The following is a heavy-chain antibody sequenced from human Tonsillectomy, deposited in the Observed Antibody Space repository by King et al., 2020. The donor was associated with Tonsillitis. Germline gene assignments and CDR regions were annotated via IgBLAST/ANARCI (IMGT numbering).Heavy chain of an antibody. CDR2: IYCGGST. CDR3: ASVRSSWYVDY. Sequence: QLVQSGGGLVQPGGSLRLSCAASGFTVSTKNMSWVRQAPGKGLEWVSVIYCGGSTYSADSLKGRFTISRDNSKNTLYLQMNSLRAEDTAVYYCASVRSSWYVDYWGQGTLVTVSS. J-gene: IGHJ4*02. CDR1: GFTVSTKN. D-gene: IGHD6-13*01. V-gene: IGHV3-66*01.